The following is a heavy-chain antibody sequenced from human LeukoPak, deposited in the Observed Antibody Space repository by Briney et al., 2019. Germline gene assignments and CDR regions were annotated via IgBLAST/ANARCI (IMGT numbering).Heavy chain of an antibody. D-gene: IGHD3-16*01. CDR3: ARHGANYDYGSSFDI. J-gene: IGHJ3*02. CDR2: IYPGDSDT. CDR1: GYSFTTYW. V-gene: IGHV5-51*01. Sequence: GESLKISCKGSGYSFTTYWIGWVRQMPGKGLEWMGIIYPGDSDTRYSPSFQGQVTISADKSISTAYLQWSSLKASDTAMYYCARHGANYDYGSSFDIWGQGTMVTVSS.